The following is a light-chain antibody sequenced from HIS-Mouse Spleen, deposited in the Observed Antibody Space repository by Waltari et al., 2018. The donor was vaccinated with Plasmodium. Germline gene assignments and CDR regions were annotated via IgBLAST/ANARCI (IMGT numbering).Light chain of an antibody. CDR2: EVS. V-gene: IGLV2-8*01. CDR1: SSAVGDYNY. CDR3: SSYAGSNNLV. Sequence: QSALTQPPSASGSPGQSVTISCTVTSSAVGDYNYVSWYQQHPGKAPKRMIYEVSKRPSGVPDRFSGSKSGNTASLTVSGLQAEDEAEYYCSSYAGSNNLVFGGGTKLTVL. J-gene: IGLJ2*01.